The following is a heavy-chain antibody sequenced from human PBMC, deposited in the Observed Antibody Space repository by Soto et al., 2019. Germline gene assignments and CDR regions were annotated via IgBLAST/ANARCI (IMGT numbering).Heavy chain of an antibody. CDR1: GYTFTGYY. Sequence: ASVKVSCKASGYTFTGYYMHWVRQAPGQGLEWMGWINPNSGGTNYAQKFQGWVTMTRDTSISTAYMELSRLRSDDTAVYYCARQDIIAANDAFDIWGQGTMVTVSS. CDR2: INPNSGGT. J-gene: IGHJ3*02. D-gene: IGHD6-13*01. V-gene: IGHV1-2*04. CDR3: ARQDIIAANDAFDI.